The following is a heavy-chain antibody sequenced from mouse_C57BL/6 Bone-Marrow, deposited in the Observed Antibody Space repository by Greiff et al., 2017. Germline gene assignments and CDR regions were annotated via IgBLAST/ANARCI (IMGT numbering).Heavy chain of an antibody. CDR2: INPGSGGT. CDR1: GYAFTNYL. CDR3: ERKERDWYFDV. V-gene: IGHV1-54*01. Sequence: VQLQQSGAELVRPGTSVKVSCKASGYAFTNYLIEWVKQRPGQGLEWIGVINPGSGGTNYNEKFKGKATLTADKSSSTAYMQLSSLTSEDSAVYFCERKERDWYFDVWGRGTTVTVSA. J-gene: IGHJ1*03.